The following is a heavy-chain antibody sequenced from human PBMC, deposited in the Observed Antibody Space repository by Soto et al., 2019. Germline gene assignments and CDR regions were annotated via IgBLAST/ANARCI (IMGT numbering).Heavy chain of an antibody. CDR1: GYSFRSYG. CDR2: INVDDGDT. V-gene: IGHV1-3*01. D-gene: IGHD6-6*01. Sequence: ASVKVSCKASGYSFRSYGIQWVRQAPGQSLEWMGWINVDDGDTKYSQNFQDRVTIIRDTSASTVYMELSSLRTEDTAVYYCARVGLKYLRWFDPWGQGSLVTVSS. J-gene: IGHJ5*02. CDR3: ARVGLKYLRWFDP.